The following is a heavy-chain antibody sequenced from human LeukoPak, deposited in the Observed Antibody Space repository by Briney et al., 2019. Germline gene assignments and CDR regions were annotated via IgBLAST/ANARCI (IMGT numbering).Heavy chain of an antibody. D-gene: IGHD2-8*02. CDR2: IYYTGST. CDR3: ARERFAGGYRYLDY. Sequence: SEALSLTCTVSGGSIDSGGYFWNWIRQHPGRGLEWIGSIYYTGSTSYYPSLKSRLTISIATSKNQFSLRLNSVIAADTAVYYCARERFAGGYRYLDYWGQGTLVTVSS. J-gene: IGHJ4*02. CDR1: GGSIDSGGYF. V-gene: IGHV4-31*03.